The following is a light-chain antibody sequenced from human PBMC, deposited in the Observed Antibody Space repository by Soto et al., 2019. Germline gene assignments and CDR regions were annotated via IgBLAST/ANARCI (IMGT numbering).Light chain of an antibody. CDR3: QQSFSLPWT. CDR2: GAS. Sequence: DIQMTQSPSSLSASVGDTVTITCRASESIDIYLNWYQQKPGEAPRLLLYGASTLQRGVPSRFSPSGSGTRVTLTISSLQPEDSATYFCQQSFSLPWTFGQGTKVEI. CDR1: ESIDIY. J-gene: IGKJ1*01. V-gene: IGKV1-39*01.